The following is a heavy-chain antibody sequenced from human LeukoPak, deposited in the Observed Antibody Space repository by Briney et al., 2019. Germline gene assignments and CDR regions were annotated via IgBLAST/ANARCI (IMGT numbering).Heavy chain of an antibody. V-gene: IGHV1-24*01. CDR1: GYTLTELS. J-gene: IGHJ4*02. Sequence: GASVKVSWKVSGYTLTELSMHWVRQAPGKGLEWMGGFDPEDGETIYAQKFQGRVTMTEDTSTDTAYMELSSLRSEDTAVYYCATAPLLLWFGELLLTEDYWGQGTLVTVSS. D-gene: IGHD3-10*01. CDR3: ATAPLLLWFGELLLTEDY. CDR2: FDPEDGET.